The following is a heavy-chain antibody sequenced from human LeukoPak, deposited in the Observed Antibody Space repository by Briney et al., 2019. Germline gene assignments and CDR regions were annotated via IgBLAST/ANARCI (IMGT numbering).Heavy chain of an antibody. V-gene: IGHV3-30*02. Sequence: RGSLRLSCAASEFTFSSYGLHWVRQAPGKGLEWVAFIWYDGSKKYYADSVKGRFVISRDNSNNRLYLQMNSVRVEDTAMYYCAKAHCSGFPGCYYFDFWGRGTLVTVSS. CDR3: AKAHCSGFPGCYYFDF. D-gene: IGHD2-15*01. CDR1: EFTFSSYG. J-gene: IGHJ2*01. CDR2: IWYDGSKK.